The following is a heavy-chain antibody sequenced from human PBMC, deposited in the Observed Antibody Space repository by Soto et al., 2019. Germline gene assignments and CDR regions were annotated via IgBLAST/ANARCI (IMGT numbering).Heavy chain of an antibody. Sequence: GVSLRPSCEASQFPFNRDSLNWVRQAPGKGLEWVSSISSRGNDISYAKSVEGRFFTSRDNVNNLLYLDMNNLRPEDTAVYYCARMAYWGQGTLVTVSA. CDR1: QFPFNRDS. V-gene: IGHV3-21*06. J-gene: IGHJ4*02. CDR2: ISSRGNDI. CDR3: ARMAY.